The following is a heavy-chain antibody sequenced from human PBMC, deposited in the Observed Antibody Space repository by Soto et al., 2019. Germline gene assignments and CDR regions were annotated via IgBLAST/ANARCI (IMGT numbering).Heavy chain of an antibody. Sequence: QVQLVESGGGVVQPGRSLRLSCAASGFTFSSFSLHWVRQAPGKGLEWLALISYDGSNKYNADSMKGRFTISRDNSNNTLYLQLNSLRPEDTAVYYCARTTTVAGTPEFDYWGQGTLVTVSS. V-gene: IGHV3-30-3*01. J-gene: IGHJ4*02. D-gene: IGHD6-19*01. CDR2: ISYDGSNK. CDR3: ARTTTVAGTPEFDY. CDR1: GFTFSSFS.